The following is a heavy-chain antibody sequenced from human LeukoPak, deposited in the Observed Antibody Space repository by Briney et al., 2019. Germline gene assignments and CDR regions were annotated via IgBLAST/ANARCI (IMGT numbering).Heavy chain of an antibody. Sequence: GASVKVSCKASGYSFTAFYIHWARQAPGQGLEWMGWIHPRSGETNYAYKFRGRVTMTRDTSISTTYMDLGSLGSDDTAVYYCARDGDYGTGSYYRGFFDYWGQGTLVTVSS. CDR3: ARDGDYGTGSYYRGFFDY. D-gene: IGHD3-10*01. J-gene: IGHJ4*02. CDR1: GYSFTAFY. CDR2: IHPRSGET. V-gene: IGHV1-2*07.